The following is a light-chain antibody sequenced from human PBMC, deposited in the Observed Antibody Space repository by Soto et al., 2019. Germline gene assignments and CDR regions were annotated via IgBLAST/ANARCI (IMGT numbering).Light chain of an antibody. CDR3: QHYNSYSEA. V-gene: IGKV1-5*03. CDR1: QTISSW. CDR2: KAS. Sequence: DIQMTQSPSTLSGSVGDRVTITCRASQTISSWLAWYQQKPGKDPKLLIYKASTLKSGVPSRFSGSGSGTEFNLTISRLQTDDFATYDCQHYNSYSEAFGQGTKGDIK. J-gene: IGKJ1*01.